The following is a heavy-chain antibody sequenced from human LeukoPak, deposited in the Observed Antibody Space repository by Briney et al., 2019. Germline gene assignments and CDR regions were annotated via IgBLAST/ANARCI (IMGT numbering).Heavy chain of an antibody. Sequence: PGGSLRPSCAPSGFTVSSNYMSWVRQAPGKGLEWVSVIYSGGSTYYADSVKGRFTISRDNSKNTLYLQMNSLRAEDTAVYYCARATVVTPWYYYYMDVWGKGTTVTVSS. J-gene: IGHJ6*03. CDR3: ARATVVTPWYYYYMDV. CDR2: IYSGGST. D-gene: IGHD4-23*01. CDR1: GFTVSSNY. V-gene: IGHV3-53*01.